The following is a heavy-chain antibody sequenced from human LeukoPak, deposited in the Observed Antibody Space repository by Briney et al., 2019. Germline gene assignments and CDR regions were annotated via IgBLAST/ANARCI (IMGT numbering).Heavy chain of an antibody. J-gene: IGHJ5*02. Sequence: SETLSLTCEVSGYSISSDKYWGWVRQPPGKGLEWLGTIYHTGSTFYNPSLKSRVSISVYPSKNQFSLRFTSVTAADTAVYYCARSHSGWQGHNNWFDPWGQGTLVTVSS. CDR1: GYSISSDKY. CDR3: ARSHSGWQGHNNWFDP. V-gene: IGHV4-38-2*01. D-gene: IGHD6-19*01. CDR2: IYHTGST.